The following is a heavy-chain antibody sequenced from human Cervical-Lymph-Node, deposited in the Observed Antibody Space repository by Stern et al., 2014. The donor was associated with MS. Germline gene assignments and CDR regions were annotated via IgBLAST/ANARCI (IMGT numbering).Heavy chain of an antibody. J-gene: IGHJ6*02. CDR2: INPNTGGT. Sequence: VQLVESGAEVKKPGASVKVSCKTSGYIFTGYYIHWVRQAPGQGLEWMAWINPNTGGTKNAHKFQCRVTRSRDTSISTAYVELSIVTSDDTAVYYCARDQRGITIFGVVTDYYYLGMDVWGQGTTVTVSS. CDR1: GYIFTGYY. V-gene: IGHV1-2*07. CDR3: ARDQRGITIFGVVTDYYYLGMDV. D-gene: IGHD3-3*01.